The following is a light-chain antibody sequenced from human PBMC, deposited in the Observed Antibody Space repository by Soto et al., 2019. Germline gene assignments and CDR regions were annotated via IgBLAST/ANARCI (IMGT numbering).Light chain of an antibody. CDR1: QSISNF. Sequence: EIHMTQAPSTLSASVLYRVTITFLASQSISNFLAWYQQKPGKAPNLLIYKASSLESGVPSRFSGSGSGTEFTLTISSLQPDDFATYYCQQYNSYSQTFGQGTKVDIK. J-gene: IGKJ1*01. CDR3: QQYNSYSQT. V-gene: IGKV1-5*03. CDR2: KAS.